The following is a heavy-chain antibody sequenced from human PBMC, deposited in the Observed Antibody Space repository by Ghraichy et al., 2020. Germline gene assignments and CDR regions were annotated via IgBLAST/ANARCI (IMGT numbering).Heavy chain of an antibody. D-gene: IGHD3-22*01. J-gene: IGHJ3*02. CDR2: IYYSGYI. Sequence: SQTLSLTCVVSGVTSNTYYWTWIRQPPGKGLEWIGEIYYSGYITYNPSLKSRVTISLDTSKSQFSLNLTSVTAADTAVYYCAISRSQWLGAFDIWGQGTMVTVSS. CDR1: GVTSNTYY. V-gene: IGHV4-34*08. CDR3: AISRSQWLGAFDI.